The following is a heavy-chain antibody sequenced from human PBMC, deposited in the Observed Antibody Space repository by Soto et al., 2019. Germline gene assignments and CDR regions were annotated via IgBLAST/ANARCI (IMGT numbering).Heavy chain of an antibody. V-gene: IGHV4-30-4*01. J-gene: IGHJ4*02. CDR1: GGSISSGDYY. D-gene: IGHD3-22*01. Sequence: SETLSLTCTVSGGSISSGDYYWSWIRQPPGKGLEWIGYVYYSGSTYYNPSLKSRVTISVDTSKNQFSLKLSSVTAADTAVYYCASQYYYDSSGYYGDDCWGQGTRVTVSS. CDR2: VYYSGST. CDR3: ASQYYYDSSGYYGDDC.